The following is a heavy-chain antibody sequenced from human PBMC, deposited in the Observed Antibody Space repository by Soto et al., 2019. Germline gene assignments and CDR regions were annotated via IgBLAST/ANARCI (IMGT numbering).Heavy chain of an antibody. CDR3: VARGMTYECLSGPHPFDP. CDR1: NGSFTDYF. CDR2: INHRGGA. V-gene: IGHV4-34*02. D-gene: IGHD3-3*01. J-gene: IGHJ5*02. Sequence: QVQLQQWGAGLLKPSETLSLTCAAHNGSFTDYFWTWIRQSPGRGLEWIGEINHRGGATYNPSLRSPVTTSLDTSKNHFSLSLRSLTAADTAVYYCVARGMTYECLSGPHPFDPWGHGTLVTVAS.